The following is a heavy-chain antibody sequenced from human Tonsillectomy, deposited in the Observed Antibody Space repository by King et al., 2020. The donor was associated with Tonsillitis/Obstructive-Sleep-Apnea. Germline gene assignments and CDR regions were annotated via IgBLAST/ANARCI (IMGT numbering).Heavy chain of an antibody. J-gene: IGHJ3*02. CDR1: GGSFSGYY. V-gene: IGHV4-34*01. D-gene: IGHD3-9*01. CDR2: INHSGST. CDR3: ASNTYYDILTGYADAFDI. Sequence: VQLQQWGAGLLKPSETLSLTCAVYGGSFSGYYWSWIRQPPGKGLEWNGEINHSGSTNYNPSLKSRVTISVDTSKNQFSLKLSSVTAADTAVYYCASNTYYDILTGYADAFDIWGQGTMITVSS.